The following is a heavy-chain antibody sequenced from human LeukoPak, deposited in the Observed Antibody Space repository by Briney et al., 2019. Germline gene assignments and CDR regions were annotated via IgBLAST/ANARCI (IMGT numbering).Heavy chain of an antibody. Sequence: GGSLRLSCAASGFIFSSYAMSWGRQPPGRGLGWVSAISGSGGSTYYADSVKGRFPISRDNSKNTLYLQMNSLRAEDTAVYYCAKVMLMYFFDYWGQGTLVTVSS. CDR2: ISGSGGST. V-gene: IGHV3-23*01. D-gene: IGHD3-10*02. CDR3: AKVMLMYFFDY. CDR1: GFIFSSYA. J-gene: IGHJ4*02.